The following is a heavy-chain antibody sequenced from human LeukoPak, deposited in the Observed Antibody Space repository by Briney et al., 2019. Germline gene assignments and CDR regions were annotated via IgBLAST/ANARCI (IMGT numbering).Heavy chain of an antibody. V-gene: IGHV3-23*01. CDR1: GFIFSHYA. J-gene: IGHJ4*02. Sequence: PGGSLRLSCAVSGFIFSHYAMSWVRQAPGKGLEWVSSISGSGDATKYADSVMGRFTISRDNSKNTLSLQMNSLRAEDTAVYYCAKSDCASDGCKLLNYWGQGTLVTVSS. CDR3: AKSDCASDGCKLLNY. CDR2: ISGSGDAT. D-gene: IGHD2-21*01.